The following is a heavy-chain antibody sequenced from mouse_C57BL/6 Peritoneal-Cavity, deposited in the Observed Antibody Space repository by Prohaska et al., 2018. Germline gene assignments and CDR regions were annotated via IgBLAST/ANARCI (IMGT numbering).Heavy chain of an antibody. J-gene: IGHJ2*01. D-gene: IGHD1-1*01. V-gene: IGHV1-19*01. CDR3: ARGVATVVAYYFDY. CDR2: INPYNGGT. CDR1: GYTFTDYY. Sequence: PGASVKMSCKASGYTFTDYYMNWVKQSHGKSLEWIGVINPYNGGTSYNQKFKGKATLTVDKSASTAYMERNSLTSEDSAVYYCARGVATVVAYYFDYWGQGTTLTVSS.